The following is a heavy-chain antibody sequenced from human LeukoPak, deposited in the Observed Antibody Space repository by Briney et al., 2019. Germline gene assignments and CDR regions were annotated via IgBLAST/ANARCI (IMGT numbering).Heavy chain of an antibody. CDR2: IWYDGSKK. D-gene: IGHD3-22*01. V-gene: IGHV3-33*01. Sequence: GGSLRLSCAASGFTFGTYGMHWVRQAPGKGLEWVAVIWYDGSKKYYADSVKGRFTISRDNSKNTLYLQMNSLRAEDTAVYYCARDYYYDSSGSPFDYWGQGTLVTVSS. CDR1: GFTFGTYG. J-gene: IGHJ4*02. CDR3: ARDYYYDSSGSPFDY.